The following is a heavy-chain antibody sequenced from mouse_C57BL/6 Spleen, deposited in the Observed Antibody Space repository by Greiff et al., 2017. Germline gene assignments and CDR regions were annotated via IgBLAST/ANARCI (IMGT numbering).Heavy chain of an antibody. V-gene: IGHV1-22*01. CDR1: GYTFTDYN. CDR2: INPNNGGT. J-gene: IGHJ4*01. CDR3: ARGNHYAMDY. Sequence: EVQLHQSGPELVKPGASVKMSCKASGYTFTDYNMHWVKQSHGKSLEWIGYINPNNGGTSSNQKFKGNATLTVNKSSSTAYMELRSLTSEDSAVYYCARGNHYAMDYWGQGTSVTVSS.